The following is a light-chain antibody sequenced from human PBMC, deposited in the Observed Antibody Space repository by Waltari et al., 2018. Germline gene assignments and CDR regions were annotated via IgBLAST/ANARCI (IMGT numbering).Light chain of an antibody. Sequence: QSVLAQPPSASGTPGQRVTISCSGRASNIGGNVENCYQQFPGKAPKLVIYRNDQRPSGVPDRFSGSKSGTSASLAISGLQSEDEADYYCAAWDDSPNGHWVFGGGTKVTVL. CDR2: RND. CDR3: AAWDDSPNGHWV. CDR1: ASNIGGNV. V-gene: IGLV1-44*01. J-gene: IGLJ3*02.